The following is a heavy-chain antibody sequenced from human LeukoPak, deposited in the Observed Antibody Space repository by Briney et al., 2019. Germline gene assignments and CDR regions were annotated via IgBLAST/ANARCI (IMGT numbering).Heavy chain of an antibody. V-gene: IGHV4-34*01. J-gene: IGHJ4*02. CDR3: ASSSLTGERYFDY. CDR1: GGSFSGYY. CDR2: INHSGST. Sequence: SETLSLTCAVYGGSFSGYYWSWIRQPPGKGLEWIGEINHSGSTNYNPSLKSRDTISVDTSKNQFSLKLSSVTAADTAVYYCASSSLTGERYFDYWGQGTLVTVSS. D-gene: IGHD7-27*01.